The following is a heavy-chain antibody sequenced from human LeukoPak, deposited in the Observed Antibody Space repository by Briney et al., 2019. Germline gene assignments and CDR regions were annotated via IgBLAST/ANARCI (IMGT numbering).Heavy chain of an antibody. D-gene: IGHD3-22*01. CDR1: GGTFSSYA. CDR3: ARSKSGYYYTFDY. CDR2: IIPIFGTA. Sequence: ASVKVSCKASGGTFSSYAISWVRQAPGQGLEWMGRIIPIFGTANYAQKFQGRVTITTDESTSTAYMELSSLRSEDTAVYYCARSKSGYYYTFDYWGQGTLVTVSS. V-gene: IGHV1-69*05. J-gene: IGHJ4*02.